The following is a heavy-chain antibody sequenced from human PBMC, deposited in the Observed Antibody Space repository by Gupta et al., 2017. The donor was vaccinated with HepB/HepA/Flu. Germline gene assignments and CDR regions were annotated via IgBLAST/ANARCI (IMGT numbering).Heavy chain of an antibody. CDR3: ARHSIQLWAFDS. V-gene: IGHV4-39*01. Sequence: QVQLQESGPGLVKPSETLALPCTVSGGSISSSSYFWGWIRQPPGKGLEWIGRIYYSGSTYYNPSLKSRVTISVDTSKNQFFLKLSSVTAADTAVYDCARHSIQLWAFDSWGQGTLVTVSS. CDR1: GGSISSSSYF. D-gene: IGHD5-18*01. J-gene: IGHJ4*02. CDR2: IYYSGST.